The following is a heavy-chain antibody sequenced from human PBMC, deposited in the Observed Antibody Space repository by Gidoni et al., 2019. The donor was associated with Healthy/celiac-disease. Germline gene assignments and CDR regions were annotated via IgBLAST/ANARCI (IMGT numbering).Heavy chain of an antibody. Sequence: QVQLQASGPGLVKPSETLSLTCAVSGYSLSSGYYWGWIRQPPGKGLEWIGSIYHSGSTYHNPSLKSRVTISVDTSKNQFSLKLSSVTAADTAVYYCARDRPIVVVPAAMEYYFDYWGQGTLVTVSS. V-gene: IGHV4-38-2*02. J-gene: IGHJ4*02. CDR1: GYSLSSGYY. D-gene: IGHD2-2*01. CDR3: ARDRPIVVVPAAMEYYFDY. CDR2: IYHSGST.